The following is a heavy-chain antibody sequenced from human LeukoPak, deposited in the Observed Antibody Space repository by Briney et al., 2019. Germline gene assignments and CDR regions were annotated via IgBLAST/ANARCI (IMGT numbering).Heavy chain of an antibody. V-gene: IGHV4-28*02. J-gene: IGHJ5*02. CDR2: IYYSGST. Sequence: PSQTLSLTCAVSGYSISSSNWWGWIRQPPGKGLERIGYIYYSGSTNYNPSLKSRVTMSVDTSKNQFSLKLSSVTALDTAVYYCARMEFVPAANWLDPWGQGTLVTVSS. CDR3: ARMEFVPAANWLDP. D-gene: IGHD3-10*01. CDR1: GYSISSSNW.